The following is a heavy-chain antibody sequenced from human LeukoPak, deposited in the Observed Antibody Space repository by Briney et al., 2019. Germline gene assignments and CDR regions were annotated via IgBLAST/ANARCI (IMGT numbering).Heavy chain of an antibody. CDR2: INPNTGDT. V-gene: IGHV1-2*02. CDR1: GYTFIGYF. J-gene: IGHJ4*02. Sequence: VSMKVSCKASGYTFIGYFWHWVRQAPGQGLEWMGWINPNTGDTNYALKYQARVTMTGDTSISKAHMVLSRLRYDDTAVYYCARDRMIVVVSAFYYWGEGNLGTVSS. D-gene: IGHD3-22*01. CDR3: ARDRMIVVVSAFYY.